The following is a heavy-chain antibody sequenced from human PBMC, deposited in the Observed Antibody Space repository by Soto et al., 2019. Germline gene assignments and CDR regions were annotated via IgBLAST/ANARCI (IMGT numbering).Heavy chain of an antibody. J-gene: IGHJ4*02. V-gene: IGHV3-72*01. CDR2: IRRKANSYTT. D-gene: IGHD2-15*01. CDR3: ARDSWVGFDY. Sequence: PGGSLRLTCAASGFTFSDHYMDWVRQAPGKGLEWVGRIRRKANSYTTEYAASVKGRFTFSRDDSKNSLYLQMNSLKTEDTAVYYCARDSWVGFDYWGQGTLVTVSS. CDR1: GFTFSDHY.